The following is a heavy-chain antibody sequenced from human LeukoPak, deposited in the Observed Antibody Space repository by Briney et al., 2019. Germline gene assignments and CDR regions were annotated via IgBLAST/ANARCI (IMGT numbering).Heavy chain of an antibody. CDR2: TYYRSKWYN. D-gene: IGHD6-19*01. V-gene: IGHV6-1*01. J-gene: IGHJ4*02. CDR3: ARESASGWAEY. Sequence: SQTLSLACAISGDSVSSNSAVWTWIRQSPSRGLEWLGRTYYRSKWYNDYAVSVKSRITINPDTSKNHFSLQLNSVTPKDTAVYYCARESASGWAEYWGQGTLVTVSS. CDR1: GDSVSSNSAV.